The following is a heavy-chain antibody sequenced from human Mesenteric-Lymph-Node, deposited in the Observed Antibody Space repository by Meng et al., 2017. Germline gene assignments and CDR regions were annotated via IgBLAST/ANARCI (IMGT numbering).Heavy chain of an antibody. CDR2: INNRGDAI. Sequence: GESLKISCAVSGFTFRNYEMNWVRQAPGKGLEWVSYINNRGDAIYYADSVKGRFTISRDNSKNTLYLQMNSLRAEDSAIYYCGKSSGSGWYYYYGMDVWGQGTTVTVSS. D-gene: IGHD6-19*01. J-gene: IGHJ6*02. CDR3: GKSSGSGWYYYYGMDV. CDR1: GFTFRNYE. V-gene: IGHV3-48*03.